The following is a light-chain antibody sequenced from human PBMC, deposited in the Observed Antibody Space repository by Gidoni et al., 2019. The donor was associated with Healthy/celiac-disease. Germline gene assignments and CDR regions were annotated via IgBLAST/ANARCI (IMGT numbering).Light chain of an antibody. V-gene: IGKV3-15*01. Sequence: DIVMTQSPAPLSVSPGERATLSCRASQSVSSNLAWYQQKPGQAPRLLIYGASTRATGIPARFSGSGSGTEFTLTISSLQSEDFAVYYCQQYNNWSYTFXQXTKLEIK. CDR3: QQYNNWSYT. CDR1: QSVSSN. J-gene: IGKJ2*01. CDR2: GAS.